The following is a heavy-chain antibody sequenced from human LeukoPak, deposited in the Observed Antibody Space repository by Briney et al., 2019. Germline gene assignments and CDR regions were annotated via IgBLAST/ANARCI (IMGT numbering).Heavy chain of an antibody. Sequence: PSQTLSLTCTVSGGSISSGGYYWSWIRQHPGKGLEWIGYIYCSGSTYYNPSLKSRVTISVDTSKNQFSLKLSSVTAADTAVYYCAIGGAQRSEDWLDPWGQGTLVTVSS. V-gene: IGHV4-31*03. D-gene: IGHD1-26*01. CDR1: GGSISSGGYY. J-gene: IGHJ5*02. CDR3: AIGGAQRSEDWLDP. CDR2: IYCSGST.